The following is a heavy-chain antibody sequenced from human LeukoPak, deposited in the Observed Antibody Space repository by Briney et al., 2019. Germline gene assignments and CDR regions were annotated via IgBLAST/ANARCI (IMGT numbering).Heavy chain of an antibody. D-gene: IGHD3-3*01. Sequence: GASVKVSCTASGYTFTSYDINWVRQATGQGLEWMGWMNPNSGNTGYAQKFQGRVTITRNTSISTAYMELRSLRSDDTAVYYCAREPGQWGYYDFWSGYSYYFDYWGQGTLVTVSS. CDR1: GYTFTSYD. J-gene: IGHJ4*02. CDR2: MNPNSGNT. CDR3: AREPGQWGYYDFWSGYSYYFDY. V-gene: IGHV1-8*03.